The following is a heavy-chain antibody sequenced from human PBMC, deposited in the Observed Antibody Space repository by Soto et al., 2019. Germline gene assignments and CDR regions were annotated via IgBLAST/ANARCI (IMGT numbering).Heavy chain of an antibody. V-gene: IGHV1-46*01. CDR1: GYTFINYH. CDR2: INPNGGST. CDR3: ALPKNTLGWYNF. Sequence: QVQVVQSGAEVNKPGASVKVSCKTSGYTFINYHVHWVRQAPGQGLEWMGAINPNGGSTTYAQHLQGRITMTSDASTSTVYMDLSSLRSDDTAVYYCALPKNTLGWYNFWGQGSLVTVS. D-gene: IGHD6-19*01. J-gene: IGHJ4*02.